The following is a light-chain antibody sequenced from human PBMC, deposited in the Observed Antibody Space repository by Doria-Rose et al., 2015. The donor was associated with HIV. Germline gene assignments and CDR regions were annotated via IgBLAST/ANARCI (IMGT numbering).Light chain of an antibody. V-gene: IGKV3-20*01. CDR3: HRYGTSWT. J-gene: IGKJ1*01. Sequence: TQSPGTLSLSPGERATLSCRASQSFSSTYLAWYQQKPGQAPSLLIYDRSTRATGIPDRFSASGSGTDFTLTINRLEPEDFALYYCHRYGTSWTLGQGTKVEI. CDR1: QSFSSTY. CDR2: DRS.